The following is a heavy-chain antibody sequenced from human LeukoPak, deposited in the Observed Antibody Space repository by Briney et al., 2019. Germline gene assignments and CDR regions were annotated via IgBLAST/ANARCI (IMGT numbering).Heavy chain of an antibody. CDR3: ARVPSGSGSYLWWFDP. CDR1: GFTFSVHA. CDR2: IANTGGFT. V-gene: IGHV3-21*01. D-gene: IGHD3-10*01. Sequence: PGGSLRLSCEASGFTFSVHAMNWVRQAPGKGLEWVSSIANTGGFTLYADSVKGRFTISRDNARNLLYLQKNSLRADDTAVYFCARVPSGSGSYLWWFDPWGQGTLVTVSS. J-gene: IGHJ5*02.